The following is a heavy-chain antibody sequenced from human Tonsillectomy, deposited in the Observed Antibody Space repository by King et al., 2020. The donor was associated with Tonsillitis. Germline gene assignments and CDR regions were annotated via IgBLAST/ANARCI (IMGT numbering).Heavy chain of an antibody. CDR1: GGSINNYD. CDR3: ARWSTDSGWYKGRWFDP. CDR2: IYNSGNT. Sequence: VQLQESGPGLVKPSETLSLTCSVSGGSINNYDWSWIRQPPGKRLEWIGHIYNSGNTNYNPSLKSRVTISVDTSKNQVSLNLTSVTAADTAVYYCARWSTDSGWYKGRWFDPWGQGTLVTVSS. D-gene: IGHD6-19*01. V-gene: IGHV4-59*01. J-gene: IGHJ5*02.